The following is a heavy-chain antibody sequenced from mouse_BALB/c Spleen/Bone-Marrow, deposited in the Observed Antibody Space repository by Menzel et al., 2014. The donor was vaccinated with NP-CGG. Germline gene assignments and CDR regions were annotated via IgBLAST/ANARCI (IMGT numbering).Heavy chain of an antibody. J-gene: IGHJ2*03. CDR3: ARVWYFDY. CDR2: INSNGGST. CDR1: GFTFSSYG. Sequence: DVQLVESGGGLVQPGGSLKLSSAASGFTFSSYGMSWVRQTPDKRLELVATINSNGGSTYYPDSVKGRFTISRDNAKNTLYLQMSSLKSEDTAMYYCARVWYFDYWGQGTSLTVSS. V-gene: IGHV5-6-3*01.